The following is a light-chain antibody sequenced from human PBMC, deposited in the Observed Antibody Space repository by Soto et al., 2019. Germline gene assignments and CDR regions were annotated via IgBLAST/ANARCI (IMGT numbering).Light chain of an antibody. V-gene: IGKV4-1*01. CDR1: QTVFFSTSNKNY. Sequence: DIVMTQSSESLAVSLGERATIKCESSQTVFFSTSNKNYLAWYQQRPGQPPKLLIYWASIRESGVPDRFSGSGSGTHFTLTIDSLQAEDVAVYYCQQYYNAPRTFGQGTKVEIK. J-gene: IGKJ1*01. CDR2: WAS. CDR3: QQYYNAPRT.